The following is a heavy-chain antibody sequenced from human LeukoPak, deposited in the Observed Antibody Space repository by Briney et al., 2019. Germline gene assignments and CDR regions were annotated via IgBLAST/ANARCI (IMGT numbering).Heavy chain of an antibody. D-gene: IGHD6-13*01. Sequence: GASVKVSCKASGYTFTNYGITWVRQAPGQGREGMGWISVSSGKTLYAQRVQGRATLTTHTSTGTAHMELRSLKSADTAVYYCPSASSNWSPPGDYWGQGTLVTVSS. J-gene: IGHJ4*02. CDR2: ISVSSGKT. CDR3: PSASSNWSPPGDY. CDR1: GYTFTNYG. V-gene: IGHV1-18*01.